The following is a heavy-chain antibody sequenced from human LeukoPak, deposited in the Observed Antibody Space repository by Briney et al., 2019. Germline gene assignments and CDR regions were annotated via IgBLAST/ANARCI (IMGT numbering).Heavy chain of an antibody. CDR3: ARVPHDSSGYGYFDY. D-gene: IGHD3-22*01. V-gene: IGHV4-31*03. J-gene: IGHJ4*02. CDR1: GVTISSGGYY. Sequence: SQTLSLTCTVSGVTISSGGYYWSWIRQHPGKGLEWIAYMYYSGSTEYNPSLKSRVTISADTSNNQFSLKLSSVTAADTAVYYCARVPHDSSGYGYFDYWGQGTLVTVSS. CDR2: MYYSGST.